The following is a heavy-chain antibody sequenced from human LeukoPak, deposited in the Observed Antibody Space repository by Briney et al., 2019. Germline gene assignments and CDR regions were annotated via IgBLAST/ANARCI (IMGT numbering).Heavy chain of an antibody. Sequence: GRSLRLSCAASGFTFSSYGMHWVRQAPGKGLEWVAVICYDGSNKYYADSVKGRFTISRDNSKNTLYLQMNSLRAEDTAVYYCARAEGYSYGPVRYWGQGTLVTVSS. V-gene: IGHV3-33*01. J-gene: IGHJ4*02. CDR3: ARAEGYSYGPVRY. CDR2: ICYDGSNK. CDR1: GFTFSSYG. D-gene: IGHD5-18*01.